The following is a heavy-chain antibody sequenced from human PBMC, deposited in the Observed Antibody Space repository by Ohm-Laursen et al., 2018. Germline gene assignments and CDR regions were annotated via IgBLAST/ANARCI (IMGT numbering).Heavy chain of an antibody. CDR1: SGSFGPYY. V-gene: IGHV4-34*01. CDR2: IYHSGST. D-gene: IGHD3-10*01. J-gene: IGHJ4*02. CDR3: ARAYRGVVGPLY. Sequence: TLTLTCALYSGSFGPYYWSWIRQPPGKGLEWIGSIYHSGSTYYNPSLKSRVTISVDTSKNQFSLKLSSVTAADTAMYYCARAYRGVVGPLYWGQGTLVTVSS.